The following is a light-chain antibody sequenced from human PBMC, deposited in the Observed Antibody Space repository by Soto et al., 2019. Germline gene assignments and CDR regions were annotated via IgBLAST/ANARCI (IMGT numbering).Light chain of an antibody. CDR3: QQAASFPIT. CDR1: QGIYTL. Sequence: DIQMTQSPSSVSASVGDRVTITCRASQGIYTLLAWYQQKPGKAPNLLIYTASSLQSGVPSRFTGPGSGTEFSHTINNLQPEDFANYYGQQAASFPITLGQGTRLDIK. CDR2: TAS. J-gene: IGKJ5*01. V-gene: IGKV1-12*01.